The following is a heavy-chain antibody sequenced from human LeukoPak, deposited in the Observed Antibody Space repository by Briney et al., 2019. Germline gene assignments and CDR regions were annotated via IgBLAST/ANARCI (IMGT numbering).Heavy chain of an antibody. V-gene: IGHV3-9*01. Sequence: GGSLRLSCAASGFTFDDYAMHWVRQAPGKGLEWVSGISWNSGSIGYADSVKGRFTISRDNAKNSLYPQMNSLRAEDTALYYCAKSGSGYYDSSGPSGTWGQGTLVTVSS. J-gene: IGHJ5*02. CDR3: AKSGSGYYDSSGPSGT. D-gene: IGHD3-22*01. CDR2: ISWNSGSI. CDR1: GFTFDDYA.